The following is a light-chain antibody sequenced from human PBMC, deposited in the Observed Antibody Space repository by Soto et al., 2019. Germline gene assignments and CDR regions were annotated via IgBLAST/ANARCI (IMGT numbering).Light chain of an antibody. CDR3: QHYNSYSEA. Sequence: DIQMTHSPSTLSGFVGDRVTLTWLASQTISSRLAWYQQKPGKAPKLLIYKASTLKSGVPSRFSGSGSGTEFTLTISSLQPDDFATYYCQHYNSYSEAFGQGTKVDIK. CDR2: KAS. CDR1: QTISSR. J-gene: IGKJ1*01. V-gene: IGKV1-5*03.